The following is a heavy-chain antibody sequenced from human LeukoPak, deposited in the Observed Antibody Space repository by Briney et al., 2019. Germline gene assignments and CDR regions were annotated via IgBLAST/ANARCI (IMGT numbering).Heavy chain of an antibody. CDR2: ITSSGRII. Sequence: GGSLRLSCAASGFTFSSYEMNWVRQAPGKGLEWVAYITSSGRIIYYADSVKGRFTISRDNAKNSLYLQMNSLRAEDTAVYYCASTGGYGSRTYDYYYFGMDVWGQGTTVTVSS. CDR1: GFTFSSYE. J-gene: IGHJ6*02. CDR3: ASTGGYGSRTYDYYYFGMDV. V-gene: IGHV3-48*03. D-gene: IGHD3-10*01.